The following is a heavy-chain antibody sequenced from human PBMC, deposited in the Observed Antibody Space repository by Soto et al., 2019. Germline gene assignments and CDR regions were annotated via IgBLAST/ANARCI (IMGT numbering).Heavy chain of an antibody. V-gene: IGHV3-30*18. D-gene: IGHD6-6*01. Sequence: PGGSLRLSCAASGFTFSSYGMHWVRQAPGKGLEWVAVISYDGSNKYYADSVKGRFTISRDNSKNTLYLQMNSLRAEDTAVYYCAKDRIAARASQPFDYWGQGTLVTVSS. CDR1: GFTFSSYG. CDR2: ISYDGSNK. J-gene: IGHJ4*02. CDR3: AKDRIAARASQPFDY.